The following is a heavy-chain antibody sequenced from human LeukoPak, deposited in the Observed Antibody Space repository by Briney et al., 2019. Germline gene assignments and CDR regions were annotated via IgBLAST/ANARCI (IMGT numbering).Heavy chain of an antibody. D-gene: IGHD1-26*01. Sequence: GGSLRLSCAASEFSFSNYAMHWVRQAPGKGLEWVAVISYDGSNKYYADSVKGRFTISRDNSKNTLYLQMNSLRAEDTAVYYCAKAAISGSWGPYFDYWGQGTLVTVSS. J-gene: IGHJ4*02. CDR2: ISYDGSNK. CDR3: AKAAISGSWGPYFDY. CDR1: EFSFSNYA. V-gene: IGHV3-30*04.